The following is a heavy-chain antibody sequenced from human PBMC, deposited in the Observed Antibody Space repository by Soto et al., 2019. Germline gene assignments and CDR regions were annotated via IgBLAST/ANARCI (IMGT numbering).Heavy chain of an antibody. Sequence: QVQLVQSGAEVKNPGSSVKVSCKASGDTFSSYAISWVRQAPGQGLEWMGGIIPIFGTAHYAQKFQGRVTSTADESTSTGYMELSSLRSEDTAVYYCARDGSGYRSRASPMDVWGQGNTVTVSS. V-gene: IGHV1-69*01. D-gene: IGHD3-22*01. J-gene: IGHJ6*02. CDR2: IIPIFGTA. CDR1: GDTFSSYA. CDR3: ARDGSGYRSRASPMDV.